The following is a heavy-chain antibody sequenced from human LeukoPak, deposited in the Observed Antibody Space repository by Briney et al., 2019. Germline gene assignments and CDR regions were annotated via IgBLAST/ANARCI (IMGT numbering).Heavy chain of an antibody. CDR2: INWNGGST. CDR1: GFTFDDYG. D-gene: IGHD3-22*01. J-gene: IGHJ4*02. CDR3: ARARRPQYYYDSSGYYYYFDY. Sequence: GGSLRLSCAASGFTFDDYGMSRVRQAPGKGLEWVSGINWNGGSTGYADSVKGRFTISRDNAKNSLYLQMNSLRAEDTALYYCARARRPQYYYDSSGYYYYFDYWGQGTLVTVSS. V-gene: IGHV3-20*04.